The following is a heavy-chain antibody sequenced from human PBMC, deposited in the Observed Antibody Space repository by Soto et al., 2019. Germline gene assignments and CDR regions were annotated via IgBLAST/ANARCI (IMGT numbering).Heavy chain of an antibody. CDR2: ISAYNGNT. CDR3: AREGIYSGYDSWGDY. CDR1: GYTFTSYG. D-gene: IGHD5-12*01. Sequence: ASVKVSCKASGYTFTSYGISWVRQAPGQGLEWMGWISAYNGNTNYAQKLQGRVTMTTDTSTSTAYMELRSLRSDDTAVYYCAREGIYSGYDSWGDYWGQGTLVTVSS. J-gene: IGHJ4*02. V-gene: IGHV1-18*01.